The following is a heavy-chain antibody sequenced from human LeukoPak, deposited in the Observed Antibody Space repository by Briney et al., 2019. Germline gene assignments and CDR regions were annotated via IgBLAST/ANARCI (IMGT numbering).Heavy chain of an antibody. CDR2: IYTSGST. CDR3: ARLRGLGPSDAFDI. CDR1: GGSISSGSYY. V-gene: IGHV4-61*02. J-gene: IGHJ3*02. D-gene: IGHD2-15*01. Sequence: SETLSLTCTVSGGSISSGSYYWSWIRQPAGKGLEWIGRIYTSGSTNYNPSLKSRVTISVDTSKNQFSLKLSSVTAADTAVYHCARLRGLGPSDAFDIWGQGTMVTVSS.